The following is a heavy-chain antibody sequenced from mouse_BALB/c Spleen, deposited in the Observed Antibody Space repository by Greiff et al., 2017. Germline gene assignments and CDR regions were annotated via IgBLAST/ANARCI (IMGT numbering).Heavy chain of an antibody. V-gene: IGHV3-8*02. Sequence: EVQVVESGPSLVKPSQTLSLTCSVTGDSITSGYWNWIRKFPGNKLEYMGYISYSGSTYYNPSLKSRISITRDTSKNQYYLQLNSVTTEDTATYYCARYGSSHWYFDVWGAGTTVTVSS. CDR2: ISYSGST. CDR1: GDSITSGY. J-gene: IGHJ1*01. D-gene: IGHD1-1*01. CDR3: ARYGSSHWYFDV.